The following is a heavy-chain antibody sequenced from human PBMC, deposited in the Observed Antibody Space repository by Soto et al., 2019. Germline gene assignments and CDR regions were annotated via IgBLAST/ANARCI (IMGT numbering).Heavy chain of an antibody. Sequence: QVQLQESGPGLVKPSQTLSLTCTVSGGSISNDNYFWSWIRQHPGKGLEWIGYIHYSGRAYYNPSLRGRVIILVDTTKNQFSMKLTSVTAADTAMYYCAREVNVPADADAFDIWGQGTMVTVSS. D-gene: IGHD2-2*01. CDR2: IHYSGRA. V-gene: IGHV4-31*03. J-gene: IGHJ3*02. CDR1: GGSISNDNYF. CDR3: AREVNVPADADAFDI.